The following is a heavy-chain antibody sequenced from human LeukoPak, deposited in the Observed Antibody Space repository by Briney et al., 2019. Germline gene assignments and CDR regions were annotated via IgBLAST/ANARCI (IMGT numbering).Heavy chain of an antibody. V-gene: IGHV4-34*01. CDR1: GGSFSGYY. CDR3: ARERYCSGGSCPAYFQH. J-gene: IGHJ1*01. CDR2: INHSGST. D-gene: IGHD2-15*01. Sequence: SETLSLTCAIYGGSFSGYYWSWIRQPPGKGLEWIGEINHSGSTNYNPSLKSRVTISVDTSKNQLSLKLSSVTAADTAVYYCARERYCSGGSCPAYFQHWGQGTLVTVFS.